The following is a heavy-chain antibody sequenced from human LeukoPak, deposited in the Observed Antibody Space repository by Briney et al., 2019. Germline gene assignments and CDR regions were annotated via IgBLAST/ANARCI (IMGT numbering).Heavy chain of an antibody. CDR3: ARGYNWNPGWFDP. V-gene: IGHV4-30-4*01. D-gene: IGHD1-20*01. J-gene: IGHJ5*02. CDR2: IYYSGST. Sequence: SETLSLTCTVSGGSISSGDYYWSWIRQPPGKGLEWIGYIYYSGSTYYDPSLKSRVTISVDTSKNQFSLKLSSVTAADTAVYYCARGYNWNPGWFDPWGQGTLVTVSS. CDR1: GGSISSGDYY.